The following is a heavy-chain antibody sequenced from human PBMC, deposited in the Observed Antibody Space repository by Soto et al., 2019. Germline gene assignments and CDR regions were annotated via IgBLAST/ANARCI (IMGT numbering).Heavy chain of an antibody. D-gene: IGHD2-15*01. CDR2: ISGSGGST. Sequence: EVQLLESGGGLVQPGGSLRLSCAASGFTFSRYAMSWVRQAPGKGLEWVSAISGSGGSTYYADSVKGRFTISRDNSKNTLYLQMNSLRAEDTAVYYCAKETDIVVVVAAYSNWFDPWGQGTLVTVSS. V-gene: IGHV3-23*01. CDR3: AKETDIVVVVAAYSNWFDP. J-gene: IGHJ5*02. CDR1: GFTFSRYA.